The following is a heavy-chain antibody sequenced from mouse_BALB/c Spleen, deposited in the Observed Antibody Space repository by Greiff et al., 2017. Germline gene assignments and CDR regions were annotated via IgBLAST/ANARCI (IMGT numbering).Heavy chain of an antibody. CDR1: GFTFSSYY. D-gene: IGHD4-1*01. V-gene: IGHV5-6-2*01. CDR3: ARRGTGTGSYYFDY. Sequence: EVHLVESGGGLVKLGGSLKLSCAASGFTFSSYYMSWVRQTPEKRLELVAAINSNGGSTYYPDTVKGRFTISRDNAKNTLYLQMSSLKSEDTALYYCARRGTGTGSYYFDYWGQGTTLTVSS. J-gene: IGHJ2*01. CDR2: INSNGGST.